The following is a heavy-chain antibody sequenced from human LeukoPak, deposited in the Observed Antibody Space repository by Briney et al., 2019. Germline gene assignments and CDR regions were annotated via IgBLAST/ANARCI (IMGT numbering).Heavy chain of an antibody. CDR1: GFTFSSYG. CDR3: AKDWGHRTPFDY. J-gene: IGHJ4*02. V-gene: IGHV3-30*02. CDR2: IRYDGSNK. Sequence: GGSLRLSCAASGFTFSSYGMHWVRQAPGKGLEWVAFIRYDGSNKYYADSVKGRFTISRDNSKNTLYLQMNSLRAEDTAVYYCAKDWGHRTPFDYWGQGTLVTVSS. D-gene: IGHD3-16*01.